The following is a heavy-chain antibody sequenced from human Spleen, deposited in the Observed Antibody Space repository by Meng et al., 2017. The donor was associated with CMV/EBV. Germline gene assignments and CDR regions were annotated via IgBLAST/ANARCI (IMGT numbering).Heavy chain of an antibody. Sequence: GSLRLSCTVSGGSISSSSYYWGWIRQPPGKGLEWIGSIYYSGSTYYNPSLKSRVTISVDTSKNQFSLKLSSVTAADTAVYYCARVFEYSTSDDYWGQGTLVTVSS. D-gene: IGHD6-6*01. J-gene: IGHJ4*02. V-gene: IGHV4-39*01. CDR1: GGSISSSSYY. CDR3: ARVFEYSTSDDY. CDR2: IYYSGST.